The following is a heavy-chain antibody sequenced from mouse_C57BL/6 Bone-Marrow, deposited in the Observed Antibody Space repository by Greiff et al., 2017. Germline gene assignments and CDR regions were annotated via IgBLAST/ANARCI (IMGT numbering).Heavy chain of an antibody. V-gene: IGHV1-18*01. Sequence: EVQLVESGPELVKPGASVKIPCKASGYTFTDYNMDWVKQSHGKSLEWIGDINPNNGGTIYNQKFKGKATLTVDNSSSTAYMELRSLTSEDTAVYYCARSGISYDGYLYYAMDYWGQGTSVTVSS. CDR3: ARSGISYDGYLYYAMDY. CDR2: INPNNGGT. J-gene: IGHJ4*01. D-gene: IGHD2-3*01. CDR1: GYTFTDYN.